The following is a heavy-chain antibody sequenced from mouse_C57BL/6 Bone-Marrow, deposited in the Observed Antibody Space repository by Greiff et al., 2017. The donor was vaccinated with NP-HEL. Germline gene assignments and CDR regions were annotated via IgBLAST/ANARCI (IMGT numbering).Heavy chain of an antibody. Sequence: EVQLQQSGPELVKPGASVKISCKASGYTFTDYYMNWVKQSHGKSLEWIGDINPNNGGTSYNQKFKGKATLTVDKSSSTAYMELRSLTSEDSAVYYCAIHYGSSYQYWYFDVWGTGTTVTVSS. D-gene: IGHD1-1*01. CDR2: INPNNGGT. CDR3: AIHYGSSYQYWYFDV. CDR1: GYTFTDYY. J-gene: IGHJ1*03. V-gene: IGHV1-26*01.